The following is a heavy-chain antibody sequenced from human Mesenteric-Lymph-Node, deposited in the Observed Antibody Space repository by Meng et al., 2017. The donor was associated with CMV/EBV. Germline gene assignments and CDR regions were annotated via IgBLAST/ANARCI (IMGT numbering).Heavy chain of an antibody. CDR2: IRNKANGGTT. V-gene: IGHV3-49*04. CDR1: GFTFGDYA. J-gene: IGHJ6*02. Sequence: GGSLRLSCTASGFTFGDYAMTWVRQAPGKGLEWIGFIRNKANGGTTEYAASLKGRFTISSDDSKTIAYLQMNSLRTEDTAVYFCARVGTGYNWNLVAPAYCNYNMDVWGQGTTVTVSS. CDR3: ARVGTGYNWNLVAPAYCNYNMDV. D-gene: IGHD1-20*01.